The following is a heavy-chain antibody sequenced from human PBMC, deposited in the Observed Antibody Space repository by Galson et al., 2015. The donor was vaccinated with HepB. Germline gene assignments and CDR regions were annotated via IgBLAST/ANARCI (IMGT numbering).Heavy chain of an antibody. CDR2: ISGSGGST. D-gene: IGHD5-18*01. J-gene: IGHJ5*02. CDR1: GFTFSSYA. V-gene: IGHV3-23*01. Sequence: SLRLSCAASGFTFSSYAMSWVRQAPGKGLEWVSAISGSGGSTYYADSVKGRFTISRDNSKNTLYLQMNSLRAEDTAVYYCARDNSLDFGYSYGSVLDLWGQGTLVTVSS. CDR3: ARDNSLDFGYSYGSVLDL.